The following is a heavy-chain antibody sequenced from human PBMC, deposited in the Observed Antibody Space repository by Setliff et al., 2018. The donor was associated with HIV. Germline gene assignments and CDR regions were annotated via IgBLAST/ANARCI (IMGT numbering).Heavy chain of an antibody. J-gene: IGHJ6*04. D-gene: IGHD5-12*01. Sequence: HPGGSLRLSCAASGFRFRDSAMHWVRQAPGKGLDWVGYIWYDGINKYYADSVKGRFTISRDNSRDTVYLQMNSLRAEDTAVYYCGDVRATLGVWGKGTTVTVSS. V-gene: IGHV3-30*02. CDR2: IWYDGINK. CDR1: GFRFRDSA. CDR3: GDVRATLGV.